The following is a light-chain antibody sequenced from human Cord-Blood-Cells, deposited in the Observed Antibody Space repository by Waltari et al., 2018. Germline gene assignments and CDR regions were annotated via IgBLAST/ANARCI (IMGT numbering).Light chain of an antibody. J-gene: IGKJ4*01. V-gene: IGKV2-28*01. CDR1: QSLLHSNGYNY. CDR3: MQALQTLQTTLT. Sequence: DIVMTQSPLSLPVTPGEPASISCRYSQSLLHSNGYNYLDWYLQKPGQSPQLLIYLGSNRASGVPDRFSGSGSGTDFTLKISRVEAEDVGVYYCMQALQTLQTTLTFGGGTKVEIK. CDR2: LGS.